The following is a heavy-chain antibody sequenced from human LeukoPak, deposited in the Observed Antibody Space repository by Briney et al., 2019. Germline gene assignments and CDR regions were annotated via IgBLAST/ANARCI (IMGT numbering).Heavy chain of an antibody. V-gene: IGHV1-46*01. CDR1: GYTFTSYY. CDR2: ISPSGDST. J-gene: IGHJ4*02. D-gene: IGHD3-10*01. CDR3: ARDAGYYVSGSSLDY. Sequence: GASVKVSCKASGYTFTSYYMHWVRQAPGQGLEWMGIISPSGDSTTYAQKFQGRVTMTRDTSTRTVYMELSSLRSEDTAVYYCARDAGYYVSGSSLDYWGQGTLVTVSS.